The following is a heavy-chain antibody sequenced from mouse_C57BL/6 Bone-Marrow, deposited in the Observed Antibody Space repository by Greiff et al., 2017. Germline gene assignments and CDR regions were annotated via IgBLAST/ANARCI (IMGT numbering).Heavy chain of an antibody. CDR1: GYTFTSYT. Sequence: QVQLQQSGAELARPGASVKMSCKASGYTFTSYTMHWVKQRPGQGLEWIGYINPSSGYTKYNQKFKDKATLTADKSSSTAYMQLSSLTSEDSAVYYCARRGYYYGSSYDAMDYWGQGTSVTVSS. V-gene: IGHV1-4*01. CDR2: INPSSGYT. CDR3: ARRGYYYGSSYDAMDY. D-gene: IGHD1-1*01. J-gene: IGHJ4*01.